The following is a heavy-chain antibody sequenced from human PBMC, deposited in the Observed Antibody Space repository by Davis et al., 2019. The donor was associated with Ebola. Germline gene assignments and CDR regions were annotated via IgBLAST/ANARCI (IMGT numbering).Heavy chain of an antibody. V-gene: IGHV4-30-4*01. J-gene: IGHJ2*01. CDR3: ARRNLYSGYVIYWYFDL. D-gene: IGHD5-12*01. CDR1: GGSISSGDYY. CDR2: IYYSGST. Sequence: SETLSLTCTVSGGSISSGDYYWSWIRQPPGKGLEWIGYIYYSGSTYYNPSLKSRVTISVDTSKNQFSLKLSSVTAADTAVYYCARRNLYSGYVIYWYFDLWGRGTLVTVSS.